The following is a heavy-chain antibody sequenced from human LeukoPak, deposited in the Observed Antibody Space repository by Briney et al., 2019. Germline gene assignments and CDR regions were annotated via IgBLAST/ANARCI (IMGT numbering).Heavy chain of an antibody. D-gene: IGHD3-22*01. CDR3: ARDIPRGSGYYFDY. CDR1: GFSFSSYS. V-gene: IGHV3-21*01. CDR2: VSSSSSYI. J-gene: IGHJ4*02. Sequence: PGGSLRPSCAASGFSFSSYSMNWVRQALGKGLEWVSSVSSSSSYISYADSVKGRFPISRDNAKKSLYLQMNSLRAEDTAVYYCARDIPRGSGYYFDYWGQGTLVTVSS.